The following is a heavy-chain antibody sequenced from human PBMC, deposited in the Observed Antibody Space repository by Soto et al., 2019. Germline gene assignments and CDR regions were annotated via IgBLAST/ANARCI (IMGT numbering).Heavy chain of an antibody. CDR3: GRENRDYYDSSGYYSSHFDY. J-gene: IGHJ4*02. CDR1: GYTFTSYG. CDR2: ISAYNGNT. D-gene: IGHD3-22*01. V-gene: IGHV1-18*01. Sequence: ASVKVSCKASGYTFTSYGISWVRQAPGQGLEWMGWISAYNGNTNYAQKLQGRVTMTTDTSTSTAYMELRSLRSDDTAVYYCGRENRDYYDSSGYYSSHFDYWGQGTLVTVSS.